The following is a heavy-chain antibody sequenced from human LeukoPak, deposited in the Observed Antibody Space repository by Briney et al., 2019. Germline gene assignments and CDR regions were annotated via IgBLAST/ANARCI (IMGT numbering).Heavy chain of an antibody. Sequence: GGSLRLSCAASGFTFSSYSMNWVRQAPGKGLEWVSSISSSSSYIYYADSVKGRFTISRDNAKNSLYLQMNSLRAEDTAVYYCARDPRDYYYYYYMDVWGKGTTVTVSS. CDR2: ISSSSSYI. V-gene: IGHV3-21*01. CDR1: GFTFSSYS. J-gene: IGHJ6*03. CDR3: ARDPRDYYYYYYMDV.